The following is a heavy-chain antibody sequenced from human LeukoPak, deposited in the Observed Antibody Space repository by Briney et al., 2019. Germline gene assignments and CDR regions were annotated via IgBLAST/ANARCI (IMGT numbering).Heavy chain of an antibody. J-gene: IGHJ4*02. V-gene: IGHV4-59*12. CDR2: IYYSGST. D-gene: IGHD2-2*01. CDR3: ARDQGLP. Sequence: PSETLSLTCSVSGGSISGYYWSWIRQPPGQGLEWIGYIYYSGSTNYNPSLKSRVIISRDTSKNQFSLNLSSVTAADTAVYYCARDQGLPWGQGTLVTVSS. CDR1: GGSISGYY.